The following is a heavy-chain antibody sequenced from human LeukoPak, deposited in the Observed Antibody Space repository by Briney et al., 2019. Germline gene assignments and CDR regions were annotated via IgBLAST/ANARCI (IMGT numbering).Heavy chain of an antibody. D-gene: IGHD2-15*01. Sequence: GGSLRLSCAASGFTFSSYWMTWVRQASGEGLEWVANINQDGTDKEYMDSVKGRFTISRDNAKNSLYLQMNSLRAEDTAVYYCAKSGLNRFDYWGQGTLVTVSS. V-gene: IGHV3-7*01. CDR1: GFTFSSYW. CDR3: AKSGLNRFDY. CDR2: INQDGTDK. J-gene: IGHJ4*02.